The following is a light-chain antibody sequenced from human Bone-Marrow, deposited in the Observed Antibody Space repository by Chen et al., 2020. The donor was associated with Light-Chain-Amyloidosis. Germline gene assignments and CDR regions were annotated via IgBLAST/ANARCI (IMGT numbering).Light chain of an antibody. CDR3: QQYGTSPRT. V-gene: IGKV3-20*01. Sequence: EIVLTQSPGTLSLSPGEGANLSCRASQTISSNYLTWYQQKFGQAPRLLIYGSSSRATGIPDRFTGSGSGTDFTLTINRLEPEDYAMYECQQYGTSPRTFGGGTKVEIK. J-gene: IGKJ4*01. CDR2: GSS. CDR1: QTISSNY.